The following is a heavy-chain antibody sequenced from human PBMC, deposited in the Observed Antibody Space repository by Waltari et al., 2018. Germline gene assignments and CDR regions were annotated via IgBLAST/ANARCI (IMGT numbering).Heavy chain of an antibody. Sequence: QVQLVESGGGVVQPGRSLRLSCAASGFTFSSYALHWVRQAPGKGLEWVAVISYDGSNKYYADSVKGRFTISRDNSKNTLYLQMNSLRAEDTAVYYCARVPGGVVIRVHFDYWGQGTLVTVSS. CDR2: ISYDGSNK. V-gene: IGHV3-30-3*01. CDR1: GFTFSSYA. D-gene: IGHD3-3*01. J-gene: IGHJ4*02. CDR3: ARVPGGVVIRVHFDY.